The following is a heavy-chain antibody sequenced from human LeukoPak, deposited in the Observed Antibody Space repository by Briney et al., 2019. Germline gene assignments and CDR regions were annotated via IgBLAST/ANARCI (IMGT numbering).Heavy chain of an antibody. CDR2: IYYSGST. CDR3: AREAAAAENWFDP. V-gene: IGHV4-39*07. CDR1: GGSISSSSYY. D-gene: IGHD6-13*01. J-gene: IGHJ5*02. Sequence: PSETLSLTCTVSGGSISSSSYYWGWIRQPPGKGLEWIGSIYYSGSTNYNPSLKSRVTISVDTSKNQFSLKLSSVTAADTAVYYCAREAAAAENWFDPWGQGTLVTVSS.